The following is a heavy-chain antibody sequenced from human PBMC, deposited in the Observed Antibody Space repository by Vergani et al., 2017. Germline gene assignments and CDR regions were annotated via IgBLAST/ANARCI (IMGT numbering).Heavy chain of an antibody. D-gene: IGHD3-16*01. CDR1: GFTFSSYA. Sequence: EVQLLESGGGLVQPGGSLRLSCAASGFTFSSYAMSWVRQAPGKGLEWVSAISGSGGSTYYADSVKGRFTISRDNSKNTLYLQMNSLSAEDTAVYYCAKDWARLPFALLDVWGKGTTVTVSS. CDR3: AKDWARLPFALLDV. J-gene: IGHJ6*04. CDR2: ISGSGGST. V-gene: IGHV3-23*01.